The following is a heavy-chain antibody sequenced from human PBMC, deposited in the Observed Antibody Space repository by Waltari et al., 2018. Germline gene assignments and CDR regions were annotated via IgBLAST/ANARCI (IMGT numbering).Heavy chain of an antibody. J-gene: IGHJ3*02. D-gene: IGHD5-12*01. Sequence: EVQLVESGGGLVQPGRSLRLSCTASGFTFGDYAMSWVRQAPGKGLEWVGFIRSKAYGGTTEYAASVKGRFTISRDDSKSIAYLQMNSLKTEDTAVYYCTRASRLRPGAFDIWGQGTMVTVSS. CDR1: GFTFGDYA. V-gene: IGHV3-49*04. CDR3: TRASRLRPGAFDI. CDR2: IRSKAYGGTT.